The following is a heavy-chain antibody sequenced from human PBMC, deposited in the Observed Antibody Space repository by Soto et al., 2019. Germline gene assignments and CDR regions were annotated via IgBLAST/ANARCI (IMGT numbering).Heavy chain of an antibody. CDR1: GFTFRNYW. CDR3: ARGGVEPFDY. CDR2: ISDYGRV. Sequence: GGYLRLCCAASGFTFRNYWMHWVRQAPGKGLVWVSRISDYGRVNYADSVEGRFTISRDDAKSELYLQMSSLRLEDTAVYYCARGGVEPFDYWGQAALVTLSS. D-gene: IGHD3-3*01. J-gene: IGHJ4*02. V-gene: IGHV3-74*01.